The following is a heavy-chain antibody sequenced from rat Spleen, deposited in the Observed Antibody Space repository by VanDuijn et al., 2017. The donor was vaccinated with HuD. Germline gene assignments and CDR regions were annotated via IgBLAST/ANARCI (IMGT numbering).Heavy chain of an antibody. V-gene: IGHV2-41*01. Sequence: QVQLKESGPGLVQPSQTLSLTCTVSGFSLTNFGVTWVRQPQGKGLEGMGVIGNTGGTRYNSALKSRMSISKDTSKNQVFLTINSLQTDDTVIYYCTIEGINYGRNVMDVWGQGTSVTVSS. CDR2: IGNTGGT. D-gene: IGHD1-11*01. CDR3: TIEGINYGRNVMDV. CDR1: GFSLTNFG. J-gene: IGHJ4*01.